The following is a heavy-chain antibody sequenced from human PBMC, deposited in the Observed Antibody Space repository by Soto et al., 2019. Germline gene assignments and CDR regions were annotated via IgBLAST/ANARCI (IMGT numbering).Heavy chain of an antibody. D-gene: IGHD3-10*01. CDR2: ISVYNGNT. J-gene: IGHJ4*02. Sequence: QVQLVQSGAEVKKPGASVKVSCKASGYTFTSYGISWVRQAPGQGLEGMGWISVYNGNTNYAQKLQGRVTMTTDTSTSTAYMELRSLRSDDTAVYYCARVWHSGVILARFDYWGQGTLVTVSS. CDR1: GYTFTSYG. CDR3: ARVWHSGVILARFDY. V-gene: IGHV1-18*04.